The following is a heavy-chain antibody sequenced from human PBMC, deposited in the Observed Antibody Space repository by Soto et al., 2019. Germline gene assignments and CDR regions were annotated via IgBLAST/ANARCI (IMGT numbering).Heavy chain of an antibody. V-gene: IGHV3-64D*06. CDR2: ISSNGANT. CDR1: GFTFSTYS. CDR3: VKVGPYCSGGSCSGP. D-gene: IGHD2-15*01. J-gene: IGHJ5*02. Sequence: GGSLRLSCSASGFTFSTYSMYWVRQAPGKGLEYVSSISSNGANTYYADSVKGRFTISRDNSKNTLYLQMSSLRAEDTAVYYCVKVGPYCSGGSCSGPWGQGTLVTVSS.